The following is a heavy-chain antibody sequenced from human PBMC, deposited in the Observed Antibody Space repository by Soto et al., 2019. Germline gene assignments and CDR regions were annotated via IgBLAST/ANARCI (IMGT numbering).Heavy chain of an antibody. J-gene: IGHJ3*02. CDR2: INHSGST. Sequence: SETLSLTCAVYGGSFSGYYWSWIRQPPGKGLEWIGEINHSGSTNYNPSLKSRVTISVDTSKNQFSLKLSSVTAADTAVYYCARDKVAGNKPGAFDIWGQGTMVTVSS. CDR1: GGSFSGYY. CDR3: ARDKVAGNKPGAFDI. V-gene: IGHV4-34*01. D-gene: IGHD6-19*01.